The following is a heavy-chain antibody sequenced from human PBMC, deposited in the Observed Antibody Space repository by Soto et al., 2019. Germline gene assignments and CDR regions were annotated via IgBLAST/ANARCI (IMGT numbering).Heavy chain of an antibody. D-gene: IGHD6-6*01. CDR1: GGTFSCYA. Sequence: SVKISCKASGGTFSCYAISWVRQAPGQGLEWMGGIIPIFGTANYAQKFQGRVTITADESTSTAYMELSSLRSEDTAVYYCARDRRAARRYVSYYGMDVGGKGTTVTVSS. CDR2: IIPIFGTA. J-gene: IGHJ6*04. CDR3: ARDRRAARRYVSYYGMDV. V-gene: IGHV1-69*13.